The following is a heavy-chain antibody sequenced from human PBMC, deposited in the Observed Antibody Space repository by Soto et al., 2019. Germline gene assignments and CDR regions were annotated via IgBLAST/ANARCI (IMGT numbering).Heavy chain of an antibody. CDR3: AKVDSGTPSAPFAR. CDR1: GFTFSSYA. Sequence: GGSLRLSCAASGFTFSSYAMSWVRQATGKGLEWVSAISGSGGSTYHADSVKGRFTISRDNSKNTLYLKMNSLRAEDTAVYYCAKVDSGTPSAPFARWGQGTLVTVSS. CDR2: ISGSGGST. D-gene: IGHD1-26*01. J-gene: IGHJ5*02. V-gene: IGHV3-23*01.